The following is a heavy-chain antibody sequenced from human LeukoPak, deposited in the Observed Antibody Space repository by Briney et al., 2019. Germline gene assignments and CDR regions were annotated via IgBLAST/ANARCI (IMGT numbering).Heavy chain of an antibody. CDR3: ARPLYSSGYQAHF. CDR2: IGYDGTKK. D-gene: IGHD3-22*01. V-gene: IGHV3-33*01. Sequence: GGSLRLSCAASGFIFRTYGIHWVRPAPGKGLQWVAFIGYDGTKKSYADSVKGRFTISRDNSKNTVDLQMNSLRAEDTAVYYCARPLYSSGYQAHFWGQGTLVTVSS. CDR1: GFIFRTYG. J-gene: IGHJ4*02.